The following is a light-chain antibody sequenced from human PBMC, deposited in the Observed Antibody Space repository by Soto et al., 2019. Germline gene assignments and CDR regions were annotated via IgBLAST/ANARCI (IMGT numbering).Light chain of an antibody. CDR2: TAT. CDR1: QTISYW. Sequence: DIQMTKSASTLSGSVGDRVTITCRANQTISYWIGWHQQQPGTAPNLLIYTATTLNSGVPSRFSGGGSGTEFTLTSSSLQPDDFATYCCQHYNSYPETFGQGTKVDIK. CDR3: QHYNSYPET. J-gene: IGKJ1*01. V-gene: IGKV1-5*03.